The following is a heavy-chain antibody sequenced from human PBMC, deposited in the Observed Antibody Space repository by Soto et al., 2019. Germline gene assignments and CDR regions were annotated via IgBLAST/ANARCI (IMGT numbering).Heavy chain of an antibody. CDR1: GGSFSGYY. J-gene: IGHJ4*02. CDR3: ARGRGRSSSWYRAYFDY. CDR2: INHSGST. Sequence: SETLSLTCAVYGGSFSGYYCSWIRQPPGKGLEWIGEINHSGSTNYNPSLKSRVTISVDTSKNQFSLKLSSVTAADTAVYYCARGRGRSSSWYRAYFDYWGQGTLVTVSS. D-gene: IGHD6-13*01. V-gene: IGHV4-34*01.